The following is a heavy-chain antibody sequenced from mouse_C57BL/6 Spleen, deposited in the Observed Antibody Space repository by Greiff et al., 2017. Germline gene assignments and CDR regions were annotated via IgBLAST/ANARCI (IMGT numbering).Heavy chain of an antibody. CDR2: IYPGDGDT. Sequence: QVQLKESGAELVKPGASVKISCKASGYAFSSYWMNWVKQRPGKGLEWIGQIYPGDGDTNYNGKFKGKATLTADKSSSTAYMQLSSLTSEDTAVYCCARWRYGYNGYSNLYFDVWGTGTTVTVSS. CDR1: GYAFSSYW. D-gene: IGHD2-3*01. CDR3: ARWRYGYNGYSNLYFDV. J-gene: IGHJ1*03. V-gene: IGHV1-80*01.